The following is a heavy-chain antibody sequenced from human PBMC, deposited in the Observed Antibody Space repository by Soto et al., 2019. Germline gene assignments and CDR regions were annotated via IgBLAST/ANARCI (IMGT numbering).Heavy chain of an antibody. J-gene: IGHJ6*02. Sequence: QVQLQESGPGLVKPSGTLSLTCAVSGGSISSSNWWSWVRQPPGKGMEWIGEIYHSGSTNYNPALKSRVTITGDKSKTKCSLERGSVDAADTAVYYCAGGGSGYWNVWGQGTTVTVSS. CDR1: GGSISSSNW. V-gene: IGHV4-4*02. CDR3: AGGGSGYWNV. CDR2: IYHSGST. D-gene: IGHD3-22*01.